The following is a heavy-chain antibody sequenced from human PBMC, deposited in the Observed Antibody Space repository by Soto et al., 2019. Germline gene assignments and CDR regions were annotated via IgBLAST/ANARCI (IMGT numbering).Heavy chain of an antibody. J-gene: IGHJ6*03. CDR1: GGTFSSYT. CDR3: ARDRYCSSTSCSTFYYYSYMDV. D-gene: IGHD2-2*01. CDR2: IIPILGIA. V-gene: IGHV1-69*04. Sequence: ASVKVSCKASGGTFSSYTISWVRQAPGQGLEWMGRIIPILGIANYAQKFQGRVTITADKSTSTAYMELSSLRSEDTAVYYCARDRYCSSTSCSTFYYYSYMDVWGKGTTVTVSS.